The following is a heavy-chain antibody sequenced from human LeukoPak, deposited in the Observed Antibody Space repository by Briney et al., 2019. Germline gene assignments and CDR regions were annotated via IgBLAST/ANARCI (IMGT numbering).Heavy chain of an antibody. Sequence: GGSLRLSCAASGFTFSSYAMHWVRQAPGKGLEWVAVISYDGSNKYYADSVKGRFTISRDNSKNTLYLQMNSLRAEDTAVYYCAKPWLSGSYGLFDYWGQGTLVTVSS. J-gene: IGHJ4*02. CDR2: ISYDGSNK. CDR1: GFTFSSYA. CDR3: AKPWLSGSYGLFDY. V-gene: IGHV3-30-3*02. D-gene: IGHD1-26*01.